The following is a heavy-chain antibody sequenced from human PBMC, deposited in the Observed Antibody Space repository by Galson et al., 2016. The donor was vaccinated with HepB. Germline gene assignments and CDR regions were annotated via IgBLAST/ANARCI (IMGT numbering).Heavy chain of an antibody. CDR1: GLTFTKW. CDR3: ARHFAGFIEDDY. D-gene: IGHD3-16*02. J-gene: IGHJ4*02. CDR2: INNDGSDT. Sequence: LRLSCAASGLTFTKWMNWIRLAPGTGLEWVAIINNDGSDTSYVDSVKGRFTISRDNAKNSLYLQMNSLRADDTAVYYCARHFAGFIEDDYWGQGTLVTVSS. V-gene: IGHV3-7*03.